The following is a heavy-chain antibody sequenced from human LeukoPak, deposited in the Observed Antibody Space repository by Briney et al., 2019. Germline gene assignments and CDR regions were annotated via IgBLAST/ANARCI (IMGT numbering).Heavy chain of an antibody. CDR2: INTQGTYT. CDR1: GITFSSYW. Sequence: PGGSLRLSCAASGITFSSYWMRWVRQDPGRGLLWVSRINTQGTYTNYADSVKGRFTISRDNAKNTLYLQMSSLRADDTAVYYCVIDLGDYNDFWGQGTLVSVSS. J-gene: IGHJ4*02. D-gene: IGHD2-15*01. V-gene: IGHV3-74*01. CDR3: VIDLGDYNDF.